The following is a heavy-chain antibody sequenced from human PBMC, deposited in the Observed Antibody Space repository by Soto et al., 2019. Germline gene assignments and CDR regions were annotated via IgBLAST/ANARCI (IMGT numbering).Heavy chain of an antibody. Sequence: ASVKVSCKASGYTFTRYYINWVRQATGQGLEWMGWMNPNSGNTGYAQKFQGRVTMTRNTSISTAYMELSSLRSEDTAVYYCASLGGGYDYGGADYWGQGTLVTVSS. CDR3: ASLGGGYDYGGADY. CDR2: MNPNSGNT. V-gene: IGHV1-8*01. D-gene: IGHD5-12*01. CDR1: GYTFTRYY. J-gene: IGHJ4*02.